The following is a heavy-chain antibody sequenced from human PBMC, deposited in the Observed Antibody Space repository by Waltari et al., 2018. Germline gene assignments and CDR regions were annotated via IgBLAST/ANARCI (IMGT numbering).Heavy chain of an antibody. CDR1: GDSINYW. CDR2: VLGSGRT. Sequence: QLQLQESGPGLVKPSGTLSLIFAVSGDSINYWWSWVCQPPGKGLEWIGQVLGSGRTNYNPSFASRVTISLDTSTHQFALKMTSATAADTALYYCARDRGRGLYLDTWGQGILVTVSP. V-gene: IGHV4-4*02. J-gene: IGHJ4*02. D-gene: IGHD2-15*01. CDR3: ARDRGRGLYLDT.